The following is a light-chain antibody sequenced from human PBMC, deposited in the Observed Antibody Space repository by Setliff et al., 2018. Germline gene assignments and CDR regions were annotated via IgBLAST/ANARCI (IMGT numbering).Light chain of an antibody. J-gene: IGLJ2*01. CDR2: DNN. CDR1: SSNIGSSY. CDR3: ATWDFSLRGVV. Sequence: VLAQPPSVSAAPRQKVTISCAGSSSNIGSSYVSWYQQVPGTAPKLLIYDNNKRPSGIPDRFSGSKSGASGTLGITGLQTGDEAEYYCATWDFSLRGVVFGGGTQLTVL. V-gene: IGLV1-51*01.